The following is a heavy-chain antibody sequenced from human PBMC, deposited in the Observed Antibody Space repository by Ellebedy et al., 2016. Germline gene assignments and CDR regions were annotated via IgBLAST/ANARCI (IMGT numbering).Heavy chain of an antibody. CDR2: IYYSGST. Sequence: SETLSLTCTVSGGSISSYYWSWIRQPPGKGLEWIGYIYYSGSTYYNPSLKSRVTISVDTSKNQFSLKLSSVTAADTAVYYCARGPRLRYGGNSGDPIGYWGQGTLVTVSS. J-gene: IGHJ4*02. V-gene: IGHV4-59*12. CDR3: ARGPRLRYGGNSGDPIGY. CDR1: GGSISSYY. D-gene: IGHD4-23*01.